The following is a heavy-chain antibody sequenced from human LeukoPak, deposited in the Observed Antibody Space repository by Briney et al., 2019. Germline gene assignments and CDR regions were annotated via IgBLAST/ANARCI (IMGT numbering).Heavy chain of an antibody. D-gene: IGHD7-27*01. CDR1: GFTFSSYA. J-gene: IGHJ4*02. CDR3: ARDQLGLDY. V-gene: IGHV3-30*01. Sequence: PGGSLRLSCAASGFTFSSYAMHWVRQAPGKGLEWVAVISYDGSNKYYADFVKGRFTISGDNSKNTLYLQMNSLRAEDTAVYYCARDQLGLDYWGQGTLVTVSS. CDR2: ISYDGSNK.